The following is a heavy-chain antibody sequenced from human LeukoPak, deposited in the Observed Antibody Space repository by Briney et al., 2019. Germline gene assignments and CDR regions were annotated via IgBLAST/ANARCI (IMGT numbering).Heavy chain of an antibody. CDR1: GGSISSYY. CDR3: ARHIHGTDAFDI. CDR2: IYFSGSA. D-gene: IGHD5-12*01. V-gene: IGHV4-59*08. Sequence: TASETLSLTCTVSGGSISSYYWSWIRQPPGKGLEWIGYIYFSGSANYNPSLKTRVTMSIDTSKNQLSLKMNSVTAADTAIYYCARHIHGTDAFDIWGQGRAVTVSS. J-gene: IGHJ3*02.